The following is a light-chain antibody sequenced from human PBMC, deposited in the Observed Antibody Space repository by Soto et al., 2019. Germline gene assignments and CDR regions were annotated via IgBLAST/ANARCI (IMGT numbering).Light chain of an antibody. CDR2: DAS. V-gene: IGKV1-33*01. CDR3: QQYDNLPFT. J-gene: IGKJ3*01. CDR1: QDISNY. Sequence: DIQMTQSPSSLSASLGDRVTITCQASQDISNYLNWYQQKPGKAPKLLIYDASNLETGVPSRFSGSGSGRDFTFTISSLQPEDIATYYCQQYDNLPFTFGPGTKVDIK.